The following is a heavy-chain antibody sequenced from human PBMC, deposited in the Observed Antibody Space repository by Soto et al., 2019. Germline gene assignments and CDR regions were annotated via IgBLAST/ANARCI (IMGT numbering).Heavy chain of an antibody. V-gene: IGHV4-30-4*01. Sequence: SETLSLTCTVSGGSISSGDYYWSWIRQPPGKGLEWIGYIYYSGSTYYNPSLKSRVTISVDTSKNQFSLKLSSVTAADTAVYYCARGDYYDSSGYFDYWGQGTLVTVSS. D-gene: IGHD3-22*01. CDR1: GGSISSGDYY. CDR2: IYYSGST. J-gene: IGHJ4*02. CDR3: ARGDYYDSSGYFDY.